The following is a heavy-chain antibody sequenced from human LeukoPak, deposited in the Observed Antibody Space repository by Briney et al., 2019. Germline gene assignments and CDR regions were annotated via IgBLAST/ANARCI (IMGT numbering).Heavy chain of an antibody. CDR3: AKDGGYCSSTSCSLDY. Sequence: PGGSLRLSCAASGFTFSNYAMSWVRQAPGEGLEWVSGISASGGSTYYADSVKGRFTSSRDNFKNTLYLQVNSLRAEDTAVYYCAKDGGYCSSTSCSLDYWGQGTLVTVSS. J-gene: IGHJ4*02. V-gene: IGHV3-23*01. CDR1: GFTFSNYA. CDR2: ISASGGST. D-gene: IGHD2-2*03.